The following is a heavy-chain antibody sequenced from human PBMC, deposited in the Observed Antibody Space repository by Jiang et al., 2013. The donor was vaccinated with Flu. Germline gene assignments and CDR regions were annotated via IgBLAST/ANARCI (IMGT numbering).Heavy chain of an antibody. V-gene: IGHV5-10-1*01. CDR2: IDPSDSYT. Sequence: IDPSDSYTNYSPSFQGHVTISADKSISTAYLQWSSLKASDTAMYYCARHLPPLGRYFDWLYNYGMDVWGQGTTVTVSS. J-gene: IGHJ6*02. D-gene: IGHD3-9*01. CDR3: ARHLPPLGRYFDWLYNYGMDV.